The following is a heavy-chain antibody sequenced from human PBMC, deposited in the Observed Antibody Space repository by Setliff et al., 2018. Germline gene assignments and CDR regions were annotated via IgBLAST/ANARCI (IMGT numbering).Heavy chain of an antibody. V-gene: IGHV4-61*09. Sequence: PSETLSLTCTVSGGSITSGSHYWSWIRQPAGKALEWIGQIYSRGSMNYNLSLKSRVTISMDTSKNQFSLKLSSVTAADTAVYYCARDQGYCGSASCYAQLWFDPWGQGTLVTVSS. CDR2: IYSRGSM. D-gene: IGHD2-2*01. CDR1: GGSITSGSHY. J-gene: IGHJ5*02. CDR3: ARDQGYCGSASCYAQLWFDP.